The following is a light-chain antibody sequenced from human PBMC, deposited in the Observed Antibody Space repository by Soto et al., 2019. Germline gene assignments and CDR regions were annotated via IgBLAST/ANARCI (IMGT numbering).Light chain of an antibody. CDR2: AAS. CDR1: QSIEMH. Sequence: DIQMTQPPSSLSASVLDIVTITFLASQSIEMHLNWYQQKPGKAPKFLIHAASSLQSGVPSRFSGSGSGTDFTLIINSLQPEDFATYYCQQSFSGPITFGQGTRLEIK. V-gene: IGKV1-39*01. J-gene: IGKJ5*01. CDR3: QQSFSGPIT.